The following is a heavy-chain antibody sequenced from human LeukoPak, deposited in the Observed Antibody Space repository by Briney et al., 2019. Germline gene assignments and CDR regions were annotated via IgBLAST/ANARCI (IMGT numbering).Heavy chain of an antibody. CDR2: IYSGGST. Sequence: GGSLRLSCAASGFTVSSNYMSWVRQAQGKGLEWVSVIYSGGSTYYADSVKGRFTISRDNSKNTLYLQMNSLRAEDTAVYYCARVGRKAVPDYWGQGTLVTVSS. J-gene: IGHJ4*02. V-gene: IGHV3-66*01. CDR1: GFTVSSNY. CDR3: ARVGRKAVPDY. D-gene: IGHD6-19*01.